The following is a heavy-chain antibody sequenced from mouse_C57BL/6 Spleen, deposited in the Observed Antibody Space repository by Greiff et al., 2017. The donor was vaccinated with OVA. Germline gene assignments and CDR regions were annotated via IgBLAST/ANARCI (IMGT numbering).Heavy chain of an antibody. D-gene: IGHD1-2*01. CDR3: AREKREFNTTAKWYFDV. CDR2: INPNNGGT. J-gene: IGHJ1*03. CDR1: GYTFTDYY. Sequence: EVQLQESGPELVKPGASVKMSCTASGYTFTDYYMHWVKQSPGKSLEWIGYINPNNGGTSYNQKFKGKATLTVNKSSSTAYMELRSLTSEDSAVYYCAREKREFNTTAKWYFDVWGTGTTVTVSS. V-gene: IGHV1-22*01.